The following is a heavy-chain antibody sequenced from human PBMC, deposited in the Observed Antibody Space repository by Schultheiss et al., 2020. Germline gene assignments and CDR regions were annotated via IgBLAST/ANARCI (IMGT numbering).Heavy chain of an antibody. CDR1: GYTFTGYY. D-gene: IGHD6-6*01. Sequence: ASVKVSCKASGYTFTGYYMHWIRQAPGHGLEWVGWIFPKTGTATYAQKFRGRVTFTRDTSVNTAYMELSTLKSDDTAVYYCARDIAARRGRFDLWGQGTLVTVSS. J-gene: IGHJ4*02. CDR3: ARDIAARRGRFDL. V-gene: IGHV1-2*02. CDR2: IFPKTGTA.